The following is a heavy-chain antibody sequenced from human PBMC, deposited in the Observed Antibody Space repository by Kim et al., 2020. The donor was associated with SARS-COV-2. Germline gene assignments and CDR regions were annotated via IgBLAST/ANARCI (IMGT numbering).Heavy chain of an antibody. CDR1: GFTFSSYA. CDR3: ARAMKYGFRIGNFGDGSDAFDI. V-gene: IGHV3-30*04. CDR2: ISYDGSNK. J-gene: IGHJ3*02. Sequence: GGSLRLSCAASGFTFSSYAMHWVRQAPGKGLEWVAVISYDGSNKYYADSVKGRFTISRDNSKNTLYLQMNSLRAEDTAVYYCARAMKYGFRIGNFGDGSDAFDIWGQGTMVTVSS. D-gene: IGHD3-10*01.